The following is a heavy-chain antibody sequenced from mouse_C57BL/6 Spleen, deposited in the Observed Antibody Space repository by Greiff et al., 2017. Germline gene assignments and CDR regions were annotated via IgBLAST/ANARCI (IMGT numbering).Heavy chain of an antibody. CDR1: GYSITSGYY. J-gene: IGHJ2*01. V-gene: IGHV3-6*01. Sequence: EVKLEESGPGLVKPSQSLSLTCSVTGYSITSGYYWNGIRQFPGNKLEWMGYISYDGSNNYNQSLKNRISITRDTSKNQFFLKLNSVTTEDTATYYCARDKYDGYPYFDYWGQGTTLTVSS. D-gene: IGHD2-3*01. CDR2: ISYDGSN. CDR3: ARDKYDGYPYFDY.